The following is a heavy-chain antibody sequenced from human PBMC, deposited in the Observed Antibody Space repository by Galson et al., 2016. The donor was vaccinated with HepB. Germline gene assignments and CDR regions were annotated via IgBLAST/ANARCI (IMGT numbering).Heavy chain of an antibody. CDR2: IGPGSGDT. V-gene: IGHV1-2*02. CDR1: YSFTGYF. J-gene: IGHJ4*02. Sequence: YSFTGYFLNWVRQAPGQGLEWMGWIGPGSGDTKYAQKFQGRVTITRDRSISTVTMELNRLRSDDTAVYYCARSTGFGIRIDYWGQGTQVTVSS. D-gene: IGHD3-10*01. CDR3: ARSTGFGIRIDY.